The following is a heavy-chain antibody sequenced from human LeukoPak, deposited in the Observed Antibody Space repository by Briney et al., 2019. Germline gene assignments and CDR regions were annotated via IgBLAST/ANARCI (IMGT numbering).Heavy chain of an antibody. CDR1: GYTFTNYP. D-gene: IGHD4-11*01. J-gene: IGHJ3*01. CDR2: IFPSGGVT. CDR3: AREHPDYHGFDF. Sequence: ASVKVSCKASGYTFTNYPKHWVRQAPGQGLEWMGVIFPSGGVTEYAQKFQGRVTVTRDTSTRTVYMELSSPRSDDTAMYYCAREHPDYHGFDFWGQGTMVSVSS. V-gene: IGHV1-46*01.